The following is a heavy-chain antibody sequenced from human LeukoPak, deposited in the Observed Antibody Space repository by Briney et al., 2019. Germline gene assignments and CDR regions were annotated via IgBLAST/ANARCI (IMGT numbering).Heavy chain of an antibody. CDR1: GLTFSNYA. D-gene: IGHD5-18*01. CDR2: ISGGGDST. J-gene: IGHJ4*02. V-gene: IGHV3-23*01. Sequence: PGGSLRLSCAASGLTFSNYAMNWVRQAPGKGLEWVSGISGGGDSTDYADSVKGRFTISRDNSKNTLSLQINTLRAEDTAVYYCAKDQRGYNKPSDYWGQGTLVTVSS. CDR3: AKDQRGYNKPSDY.